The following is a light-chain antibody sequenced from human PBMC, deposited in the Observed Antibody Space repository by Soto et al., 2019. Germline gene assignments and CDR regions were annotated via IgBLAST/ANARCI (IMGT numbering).Light chain of an antibody. CDR3: SSFTSRHTYV. Sequence: QSVLTQPASVSGSPGQSTTISCTGTSSDIGGYNYVSWYQQLPGEAPKLIIYDVSDRPSGVSTRFSGSKSGNTASLTISGLQAEDEGDYYCSSFTSRHTYVFGTGTKVIVL. CDR1: SSDIGGYNY. V-gene: IGLV2-14*01. CDR2: DVS. J-gene: IGLJ1*01.